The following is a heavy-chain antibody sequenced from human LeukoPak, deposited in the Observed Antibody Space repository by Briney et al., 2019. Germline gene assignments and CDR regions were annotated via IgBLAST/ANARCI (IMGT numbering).Heavy chain of an antibody. D-gene: IGHD3-9*01. J-gene: IGHJ4*02. CDR3: ARAMSYYDILTGYSD. CDR1: GFTFSSYW. V-gene: IGHV3-74*01. CDR2: INSDGSST. Sequence: GGSLRLSCEASGFTFSSYWMHWVRQAPGKGLAWVSRINSDGSSTSYADSVKGRFTISRDNAKNTLYLQMNSLRAEDTAVYYCARAMSYYDILTGYSDWGQGTLVTVSS.